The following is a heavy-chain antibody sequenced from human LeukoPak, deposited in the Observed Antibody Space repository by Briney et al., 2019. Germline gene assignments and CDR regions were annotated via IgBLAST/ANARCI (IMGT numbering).Heavy chain of an antibody. V-gene: IGHV3-23*01. CDR2: LRGDGET. Sequence: PGGSLRLSCAASGLSFTSFAMSWVRQAPAGGPEWVSSLRGDGETFYADSVRGRFTLSRDDSRNTVYLQLNNLRVEDTAIYYCARASWVSSADAVRWGQGTQVTVSS. CDR3: ARASWVSSADAVR. CDR1: GLSFTSFA. J-gene: IGHJ4*02. D-gene: IGHD3-16*01.